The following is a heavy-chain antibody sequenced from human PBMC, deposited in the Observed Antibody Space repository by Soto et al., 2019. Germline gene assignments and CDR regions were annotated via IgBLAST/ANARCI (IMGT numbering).Heavy chain of an antibody. CDR2: ISGSGDST. CDR3: ASYYSVSGSRDDAFDI. Sequence: GGSLRLSCAASGFTFSTYAMTWVRQAPGKGLEWVSAISGSGDSTYYADSVEGRFTISRDNSKNTLYLQLNSLRDEDTAVYYCASYYSVSGSRDDAFDIWGQGTMVTVSS. V-gene: IGHV3-23*01. CDR1: GFTFSTYA. D-gene: IGHD3-10*01. J-gene: IGHJ3*02.